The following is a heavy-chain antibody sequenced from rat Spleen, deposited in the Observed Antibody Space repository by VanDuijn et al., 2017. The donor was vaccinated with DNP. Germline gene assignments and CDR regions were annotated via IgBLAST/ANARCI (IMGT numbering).Heavy chain of an antibody. Sequence: EVQLVESGGGLVQPGRSLKLSCVASGFIFSNYWMTWIRQAPGKGLEWVASITKTGDSTYYSDSVKGRFSISRDNAESTLYLQMDSLRSEDTATYYCTTTHYFDGYEDYWGQGVMVTVSS. CDR2: ITKTGDST. CDR3: TTTHYFDGYEDY. J-gene: IGHJ2*01. V-gene: IGHV5-31*01. CDR1: GFIFSNYW. D-gene: IGHD1-7*01.